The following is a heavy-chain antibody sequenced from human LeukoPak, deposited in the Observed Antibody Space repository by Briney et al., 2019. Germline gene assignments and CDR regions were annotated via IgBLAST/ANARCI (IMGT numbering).Heavy chain of an antibody. D-gene: IGHD6-13*01. Sequence: ASVKVSCKASGYTFTSYDINWVRQATGQGLEWMGWMNPNSGNTGYAQKFQGRVTMTRNTSISTAYMELSSLRSEDTAVYYCARVRIIAAAGTNNWFDPWGQGTLVTVSS. CDR3: ARVRIIAAAGTNNWFDP. CDR1: GYTFTSYD. V-gene: IGHV1-8*01. J-gene: IGHJ5*02. CDR2: MNPNSGNT.